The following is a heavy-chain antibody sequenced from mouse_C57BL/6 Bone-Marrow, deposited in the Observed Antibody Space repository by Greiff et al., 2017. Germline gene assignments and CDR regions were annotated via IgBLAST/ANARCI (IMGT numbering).Heavy chain of an antibody. V-gene: IGHV1-64*01. Sequence: QVQLQQPGAELVKPGASVKLSCKASGYTFTSYWMHWVKQRPGQGLEWIGMIHPNSGSTNYNEKFKSKATLTVDKSSSTADMQLSSLTSEDSAVYYCARKGLLDWYFDVWGTGTTVTVSS. CDR3: ARKGLLDWYFDV. CDR2: IHPNSGST. J-gene: IGHJ1*03. D-gene: IGHD2-10*01. CDR1: GYTFTSYW.